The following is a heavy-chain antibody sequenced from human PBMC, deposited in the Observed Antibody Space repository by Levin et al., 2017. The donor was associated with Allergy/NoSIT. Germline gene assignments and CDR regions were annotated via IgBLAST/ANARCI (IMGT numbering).Heavy chain of an antibody. CDR2: IWYDGSNK. Sequence: GESLKISCAASGFTLSSYAMHWVRQAPGKGLEWVAVIWYDGSNKYYADSVKGRFTISRDNSKNPLYLQMNSPRAVDTAVEYCWRDDFGDFGPPYQHWGQGTLVTVSS. CDR1: GFTLSSYA. V-gene: IGHV3-33*01. CDR3: WRDDFGDFGPPYQH. J-gene: IGHJ1*01. D-gene: IGHD4-17*01.